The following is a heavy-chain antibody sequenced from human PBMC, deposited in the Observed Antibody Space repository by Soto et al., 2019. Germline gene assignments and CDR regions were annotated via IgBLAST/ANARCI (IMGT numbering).Heavy chain of an antibody. CDR1: GFTFSSYS. V-gene: IGHV3-21*01. CDR2: ISSSSSYI. CDR3: ARLTGEMATTPS. Sequence: PGGSLRLSCAASGFTFSSYSMNWVRQAPGKGLEWVSSISSSSSYIYYADSVKGRFTISRDNAKNSLYLQMNGLRAEDTAVYYCARLTGEMATTPSWGQGTLVTVS. J-gene: IGHJ4*02. D-gene: IGHD5-12*01.